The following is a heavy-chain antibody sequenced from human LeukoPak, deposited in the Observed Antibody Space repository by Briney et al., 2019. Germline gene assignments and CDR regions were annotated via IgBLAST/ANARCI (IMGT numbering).Heavy chain of an antibody. CDR2: IYPGDSDT. CDR1: GYSFTSYW. J-gene: IGHJ1*01. Sequence: GESLKISCKGSGYSFTSYWIGWVRQMPGKGLEWMGIIYPGDSDTRYSPSFQGQVTISADKSISTAYLQWSSLKASDTAMYYCASGWDCSGGSCVEYFQHWGQGTLVTVSS. CDR3: ASGWDCSGGSCVEYFQH. D-gene: IGHD2-15*01. V-gene: IGHV5-51*01.